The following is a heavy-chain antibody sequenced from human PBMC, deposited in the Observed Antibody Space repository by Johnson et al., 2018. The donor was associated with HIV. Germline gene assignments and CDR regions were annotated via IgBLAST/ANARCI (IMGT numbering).Heavy chain of an antibody. CDR1: GFTFGDSA. CDR2: LSYDGSHK. CDR3: ASLINYNFWSGYSVSDAFDI. D-gene: IGHD3-3*01. Sequence: QVQLVESGGGVVQPGKSLRLSCAASGFTFGDSAIHWVRQAPGKGLEWVAVLSYDGSHKFYADSVKGRFTISRDHSKNTLYLQMNSLRAEDTAVYYCASLINYNFWSGYSVSDAFDIWGQGTMVTVSS. J-gene: IGHJ3*02. V-gene: IGHV3-30-3*01.